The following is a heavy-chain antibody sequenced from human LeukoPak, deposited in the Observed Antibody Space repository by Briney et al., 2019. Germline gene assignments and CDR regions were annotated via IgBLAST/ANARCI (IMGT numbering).Heavy chain of an antibody. CDR1: GFTFRSYW. V-gene: IGHV3-48*04. CDR2: ISSSGSTI. Sequence: PGGSLRLSCAASGFTFRSYWMNWVRQAPGKGLEWVSYISSSGSTIYYADSVKGRFTISRDNAKNSLYLQMNSLRAEDTAVYYCAREAVAGTVIWGQGTLVTVSS. J-gene: IGHJ4*02. CDR3: AREAVAGTVI. D-gene: IGHD6-19*01.